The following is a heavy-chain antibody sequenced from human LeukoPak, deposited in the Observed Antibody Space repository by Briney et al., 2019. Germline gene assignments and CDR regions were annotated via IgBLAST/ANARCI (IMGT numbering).Heavy chain of an antibody. V-gene: IGHV4-59*01. J-gene: IGHJ4*02. CDR2: IYYSGST. CDR3: AXXXXXXATTIYYFDY. D-gene: IGHD5-24*01. Sequence: KPSETLSLTCTVSGGSISSYYWSWIRQPPGKGLEWIGYIYYSGSTNYDPSLKSRVTISVDTSKNQFSLKLSSVTAADTAVYYCAXXXXXXATTIYYFDYWGQGTLVTVSS. CDR1: GGSISSYY.